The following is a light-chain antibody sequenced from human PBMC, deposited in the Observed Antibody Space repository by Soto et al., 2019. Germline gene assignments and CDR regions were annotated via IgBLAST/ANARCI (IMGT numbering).Light chain of an antibody. CDR3: QQRSNWPIT. CDR2: GAS. Sequence: EIVMTQSPATLSVSPGERATLSFSASQSVSSNLAWYQQKPGQAPRLLIYGASTRATGIPARFSGSGSGTEFTLTISSLQSEDFAVYYCQQRSNWPITFGQGTRLEIK. CDR1: QSVSSN. J-gene: IGKJ5*01. V-gene: IGKV3-15*01.